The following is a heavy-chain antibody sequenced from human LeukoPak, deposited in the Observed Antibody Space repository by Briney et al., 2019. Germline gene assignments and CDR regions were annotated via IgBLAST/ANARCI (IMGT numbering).Heavy chain of an antibody. CDR1: GYTFTGYY. Sequence: ASVAVSCNASGYTFTGYYMHWVRQAPGQGLEWMGWINPNTGGTNFAQKFQGRVTLTRDTSISTAYMELSSLRSDDTAVFYCARSLMHDYIWGSFRSTSYYFGYRGQGTLVTVSS. J-gene: IGHJ4*02. CDR3: ARSLMHDYIWGSFRSTSYYFGY. V-gene: IGHV1-2*02. D-gene: IGHD3-16*02. CDR2: INPNTGGT.